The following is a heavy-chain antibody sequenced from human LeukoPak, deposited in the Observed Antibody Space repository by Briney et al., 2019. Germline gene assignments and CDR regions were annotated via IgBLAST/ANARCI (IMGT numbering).Heavy chain of an antibody. D-gene: IGHD3-22*01. J-gene: IGHJ4*02. V-gene: IGHV3-23*01. CDR3: AKSAYYDSSGFYREYYFDH. CDR1: GFTFSSYA. Sequence: GGSLRLSCAASGFTFSSYAMSWVRQAPGKGLEWVSSISGGGGSTYYADSVKGRFTISRDNSKNTLFLQMSSLTAGDTAVYYCAKSAYYDSSGFYREYYFDHWGQGTLVTVSS. CDR2: ISGGGGST.